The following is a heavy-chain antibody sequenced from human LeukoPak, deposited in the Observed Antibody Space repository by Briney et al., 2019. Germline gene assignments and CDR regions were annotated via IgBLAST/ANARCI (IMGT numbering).Heavy chain of an antibody. CDR1: GYTFTISC. CDR3: ARGGTYYPCIDY. Sequence: ASVTLSYKASGYTFTISCINWVRQAPGQRLEWMGWISAYNGRTNYAQKFQGRVTMTTDSSTSTAYMDLTSLRSDDTAVYYCARGGTYYPCIDYWGQGTLVTVSP. CDR2: ISAYNGRT. V-gene: IGHV1-18*01. D-gene: IGHD1-26*01. J-gene: IGHJ4*02.